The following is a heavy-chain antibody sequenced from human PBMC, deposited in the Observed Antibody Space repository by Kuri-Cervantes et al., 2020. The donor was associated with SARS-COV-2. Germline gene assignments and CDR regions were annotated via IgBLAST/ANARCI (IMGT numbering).Heavy chain of an antibody. J-gene: IGHJ5*02. CDR2: ISSSSSTI. D-gene: IGHD1-1*01. CDR3: ARDRNDGWLDP. V-gene: IGHV3-48*04. Sequence: GESLKISCAASGFTFSSYSMNWVRQAPGKGLEWVSYISSSSSTIYYADSVKGRFTISRDNAKNSLYLQMNSLRAEDTAVYYCARDRNDGWLDPWGQGTLVTVSS. CDR1: GFTFSSYS.